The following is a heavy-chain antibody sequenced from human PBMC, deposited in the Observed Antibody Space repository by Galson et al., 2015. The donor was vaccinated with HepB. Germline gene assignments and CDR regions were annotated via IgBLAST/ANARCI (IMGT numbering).Heavy chain of an antibody. CDR2: INTAGDT. Sequence: SLRLSCAASGFIFSTYDMHWVRQPIGKGLEWVSAINTAGDTLYPGSVKGRFTISRENAKNSLYLQMNSLRAGDTAVYYCARGGSPGDGYTPLAYWGQGTLVTVSS. CDR1: GFIFSTYD. D-gene: IGHD5-24*01. V-gene: IGHV3-13*04. CDR3: ARGGSPGDGYTPLAY. J-gene: IGHJ4*02.